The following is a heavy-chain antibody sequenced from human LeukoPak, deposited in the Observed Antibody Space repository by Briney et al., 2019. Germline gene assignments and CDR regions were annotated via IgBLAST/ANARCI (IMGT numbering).Heavy chain of an antibody. CDR3: ARHGTTGSTDYYYYMDV. V-gene: IGHV4-59*08. CDR1: DDSITIYY. CDR2: IDHTGST. D-gene: IGHD1-1*01. J-gene: IGHJ6*03. Sequence: SETLSLTCTVSDDSITIYYWSWIRQPPGKGLEWIGYIDHTGSTNYNPSLKSRVTISRDTSKNHFSLELSSATAADTAVYYCARHGTTGSTDYYYYMDVWGKGTTVTISS.